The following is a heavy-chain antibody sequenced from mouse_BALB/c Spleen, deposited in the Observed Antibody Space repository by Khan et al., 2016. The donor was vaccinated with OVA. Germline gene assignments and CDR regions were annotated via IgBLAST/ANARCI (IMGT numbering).Heavy chain of an antibody. CDR2: IYPGTDNS. J-gene: IGHJ2*01. CDR3: AREEGLYHFDH. V-gene: IGHV1S132*01. CDR1: GYIFTSYW. Sequence: QIQLVQSGAELVRPGASVKLSCKTSGYIFTSYWIHWVKQRPGQGLEWIARIYPGTDNSYYNEKFKDKATLTADTSSSTAYMQLSSLKSEDSNVYFCAREEGLYHFDHWGQGTTLTVSS.